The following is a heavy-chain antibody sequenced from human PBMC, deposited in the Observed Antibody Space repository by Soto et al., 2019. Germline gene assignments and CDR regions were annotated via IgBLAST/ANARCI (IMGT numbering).Heavy chain of an antibody. V-gene: IGHV1-18*01. Sequence: ASVKVSCKASGYTFTSYGISWVRRAPGQGLEWMGWISAYNGNTNYAQKLQGRVTMTTDTSTSTAYMELRSLRSDDTAVYYCARCHPYYYDSSGLTPTIDYWGQGTLVTVSS. CDR2: ISAYNGNT. CDR1: GYTFTSYG. D-gene: IGHD3-22*01. CDR3: ARCHPYYYDSSGLTPTIDY. J-gene: IGHJ4*02.